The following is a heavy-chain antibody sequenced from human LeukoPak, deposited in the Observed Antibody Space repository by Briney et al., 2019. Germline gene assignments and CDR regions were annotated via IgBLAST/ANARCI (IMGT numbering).Heavy chain of an antibody. J-gene: IGHJ6*03. CDR2: MNPSGST. D-gene: IGHD3-22*01. CDR1: GGSFSGYY. CDR3: ARGRQDVTMIVVVMTAVSYYLDV. V-gene: IGHV4-34*01. Sequence: SETLSLTCAVYGGSFSGYYWTWNRQTPEKGLEWIGEMNPSGSTSYNPSLKSRVTISVDTSKNQFSLKLSSVTAADTAVYYCARGRQDVTMIVVVMTAVSYYLDVWGKGTTVTVS.